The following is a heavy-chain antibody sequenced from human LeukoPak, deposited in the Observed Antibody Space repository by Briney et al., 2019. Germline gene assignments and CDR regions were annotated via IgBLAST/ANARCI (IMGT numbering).Heavy chain of an antibody. Sequence: GGSLRLSCAASGFTFSSYEMNWVRQAPGKGLEWVSYISSSGSTIYYADSVKGRFTISRDNAKNSLYLQMNSLRAEDTAVYYCARARIVGATYYFDYWGQGTLVTVSS. CDR2: ISSSGSTI. V-gene: IGHV3-48*03. D-gene: IGHD1-26*01. J-gene: IGHJ4*02. CDR3: ARARIVGATYYFDY. CDR1: GFTFSSYE.